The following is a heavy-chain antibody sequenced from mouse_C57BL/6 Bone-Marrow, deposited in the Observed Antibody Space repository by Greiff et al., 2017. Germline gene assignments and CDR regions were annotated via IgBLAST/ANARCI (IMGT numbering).Heavy chain of an antibody. D-gene: IGHD2-2*01. V-gene: IGHV14-1*01. CDR1: GFNIKDYY. J-gene: IGHJ3*01. Sequence: VQLKESGAELVRPGASVKLSCTASGFNIKDYYMHWVKQRPEQGLEWIGRIDPEDGDTEYAPKFQGKATMTADTSSNTAYLQLSSLTSEDTAVYYCTTWGGYDQDWFAYWGQGTLVTVSA. CDR2: IDPEDGDT. CDR3: TTWGGYDQDWFAY.